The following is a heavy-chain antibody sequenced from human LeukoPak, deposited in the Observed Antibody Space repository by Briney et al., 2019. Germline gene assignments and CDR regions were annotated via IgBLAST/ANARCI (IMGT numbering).Heavy chain of an antibody. CDR2: ISVYNGDT. CDR3: VRGGGFNSGFEY. CDR1: GYTLTELS. J-gene: IGHJ4*02. V-gene: IGHV1-18*01. D-gene: IGHD3-10*01. Sequence: WASVKVSCKVSGYTLTELSMHWVRQAPGQGLEWMGWISVYNGDTKYAQNLQGRVTLTTDTSTSTAYMELRSLRSDDTAVYYCVRGGGFNSGFEYWGQGTLVIVSS.